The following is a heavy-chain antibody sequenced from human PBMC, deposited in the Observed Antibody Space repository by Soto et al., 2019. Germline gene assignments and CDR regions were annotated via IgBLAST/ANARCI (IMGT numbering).Heavy chain of an antibody. V-gene: IGHV3-7*01. CDR1: GFDFSAYW. Sequence: EVQLVESGGGLVQPGGSLRLSCAASGFDFSAYWMSWVRQAPGKGLEWVANIKKDGSEEYYVDSVKGRFTISRDSAKKSLYLKMNSLRDEDTAVYYCATSSDTGYIFDFWGQGTLVTVSS. CDR2: IKKDGSEE. D-gene: IGHD2-2*02. J-gene: IGHJ4*02. CDR3: ATSSDTGYIFDF.